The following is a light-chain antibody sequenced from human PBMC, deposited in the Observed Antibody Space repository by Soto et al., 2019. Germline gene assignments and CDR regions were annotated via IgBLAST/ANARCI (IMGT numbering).Light chain of an antibody. CDR2: DVS. V-gene: IGKV3-11*01. J-gene: IGKJ4*01. CDR3: QQRTSWPT. CDR1: QSVTSS. Sequence: ELVLTQSPATLSLSPGDSATLXXRASQSVTSSLAWFQQKPGQAPWLLIYDVSRRATAIPARFSGSGSGTDFTLTISSLESEDFAVYYCQQRTSWPTFGGGTKVDIK.